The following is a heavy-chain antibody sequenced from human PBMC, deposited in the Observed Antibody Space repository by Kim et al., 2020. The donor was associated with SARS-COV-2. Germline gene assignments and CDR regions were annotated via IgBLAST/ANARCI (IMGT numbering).Heavy chain of an antibody. Sequence: ASVKVSCKASGYTFTSYGISWVRQAPGQGLEWMGWISAYNGNTNYAQKLQGRVTMTTDTSTSTAYMELRSLRSDDTAVYYCARDRNTMVRGWGNYWGQGTLVTVSS. J-gene: IGHJ4*02. D-gene: IGHD3-10*01. CDR3: ARDRNTMVRGWGNY. V-gene: IGHV1-18*04. CDR1: GYTFTSYG. CDR2: ISAYNGNT.